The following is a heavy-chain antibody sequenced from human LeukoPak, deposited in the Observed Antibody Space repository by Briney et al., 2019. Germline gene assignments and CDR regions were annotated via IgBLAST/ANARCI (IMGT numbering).Heavy chain of an antibody. J-gene: IGHJ6*03. CDR1: GYTFTSYG. V-gene: IGHV1-18*01. D-gene: IGHD2-15*01. CDR2: ISGYNDNT. CDR3: ARVGYCSGGSCNMDV. Sequence: ASVKVSCKASGYTFTSYGISWVRQAPGQGLEWMGWISGYNDNTNYAQKVQGRVTMTTDTSTSTAYMELRSLRSDDTAVYYCARVGYCSGGSCNMDVWGKGTTVTVSS.